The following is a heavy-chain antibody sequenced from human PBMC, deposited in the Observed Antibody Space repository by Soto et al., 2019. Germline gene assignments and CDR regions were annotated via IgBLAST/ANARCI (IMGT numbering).Heavy chain of an antibody. CDR1: GGYFSGYY. CDR3: ARGLRAAAAIAY. Sequence: SETLSVTWAVYGGYFSGYYWSWIRQPTGKGLEWIGEINHSGSTNYNPSLKSRVTISVDTSKNQFSLKLSSVTAADTAVYYCARGLRAAAAIAYWGQGTLVSVSS. D-gene: IGHD2-2*01. J-gene: IGHJ4*02. V-gene: IGHV4-34*01. CDR2: INHSGST.